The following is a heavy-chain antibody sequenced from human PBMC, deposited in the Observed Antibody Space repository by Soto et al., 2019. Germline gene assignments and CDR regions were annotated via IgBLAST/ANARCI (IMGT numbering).Heavy chain of an antibody. V-gene: IGHV3-23*01. J-gene: IGHJ3*02. Sequence: EVQLLESGGGLVQPGGSLRLSCVASGFTFSSNAMSWVRQAPGKGLEWVSHITSGSGGGTYYADSVKGRFTIYRDNAKNTLYMQMISLRVEDTDVYYCGKGTWGAFDIWGHGTLVTVSS. D-gene: IGHD3-16*01. CDR3: GKGTWGAFDI. CDR1: GFTFSSNA. CDR2: ITSGSGGGT.